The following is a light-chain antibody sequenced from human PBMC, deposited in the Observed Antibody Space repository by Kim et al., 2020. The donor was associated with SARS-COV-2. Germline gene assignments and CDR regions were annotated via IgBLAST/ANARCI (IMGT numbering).Light chain of an antibody. CDR1: QSVDRKS. V-gene: IGKV3-20*01. CDR3: HQYGSSPQT. J-gene: IGKJ2*01. Sequence: LSPGQRGILSCRASQSVDRKSLAWYQQKRGQSPRLLIYGASRRATGIPERFRGSGSGTDFTLTISRLEPEDFAMYYCHQYGSSPQTFGQGTKLEI. CDR2: GAS.